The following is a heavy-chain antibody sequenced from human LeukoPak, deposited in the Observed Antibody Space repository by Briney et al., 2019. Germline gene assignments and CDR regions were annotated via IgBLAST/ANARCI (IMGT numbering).Heavy chain of an antibody. J-gene: IGHJ6*02. CDR3: ARGLSENYYDSSGYYYYYYYGMDV. CDR2: IYYSGST. Sequence: SETLSLTCTVFGGSISSYYWSWIRQPPGKGLEWIGYIYYSGSTNYNPSLKSRVTISVDTSKNQFSLKLSSVTAADTAVYYCARGLSENYYDSSGYYYYYYYGMDVWGQGTTVTVSS. CDR1: GGSISSYY. D-gene: IGHD3-22*01. V-gene: IGHV4-59*01.